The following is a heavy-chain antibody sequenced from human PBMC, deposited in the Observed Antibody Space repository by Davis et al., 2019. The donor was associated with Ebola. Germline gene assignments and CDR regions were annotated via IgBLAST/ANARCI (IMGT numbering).Heavy chain of an antibody. Sequence: SETLSLTCSVSGASISGYYWNWIRQSPGKGLEWIGYVYNSGTTYYSPSLKSRVTISVDTSKNQFSLKLSSVSAADTAVYYCARRRLSFEAIDYWGQGTLVTVSS. J-gene: IGHJ4*02. CDR2: VYNSGTT. V-gene: IGHV4-4*08. D-gene: IGHD1-26*01. CDR1: GASISGYY. CDR3: ARRRLSFEAIDY.